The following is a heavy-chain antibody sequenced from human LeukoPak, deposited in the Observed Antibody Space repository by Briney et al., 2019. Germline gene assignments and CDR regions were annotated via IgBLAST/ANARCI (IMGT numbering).Heavy chain of an antibody. V-gene: IGHV3-30*04. CDR1: GFGLNSYP. J-gene: IGHJ4*02. CDR3: ARPDDSESFYRANHY. Sequence: PGGSLRLSCAASGFGLNSYPMHWVRQAPGKGLEWVAVISNDGNNKYYADSVKGRFTISRDNSNNTLSLQMNGLRVEDTAVYYCARPDDSESFYRANHYWGRGTLVTVS. D-gene: IGHD3-10*01. CDR2: ISNDGNNK.